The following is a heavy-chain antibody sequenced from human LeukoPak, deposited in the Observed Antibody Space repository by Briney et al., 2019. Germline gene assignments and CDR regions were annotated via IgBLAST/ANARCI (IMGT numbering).Heavy chain of an antibody. D-gene: IGHD3-16*01. J-gene: IGHJ6*02. V-gene: IGHV3-7*01. CDR3: ARARGIMITFGGVDYGMDV. Sequence: GGSLRLSCAASGFTFSSYWMSWVRQAPGKGLEWVANIKQDGSEKYYVDSVKGRFTTPRDNAKNSLYLQMNSLRAEDTAVYYCARARGIMITFGGVDYGMDVWGQGTTVTVSS. CDR1: GFTFSSYW. CDR2: IKQDGSEK.